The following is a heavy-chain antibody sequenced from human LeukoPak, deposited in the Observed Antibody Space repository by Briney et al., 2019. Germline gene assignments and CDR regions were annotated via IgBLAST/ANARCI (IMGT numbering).Heavy chain of an antibody. CDR3: ARRRTAARSGHFDY. D-gene: IGHD6-6*01. CDR2: IYYSGST. V-gene: IGHV4-39*01. J-gene: IGHJ4*02. CDR1: GGSISSSSYY. Sequence: SETLSLTCIVSGGSISSSSYYWGWIRQPPGKGLEWIGSIYYSGSTYYNPSLKSRVTISVDTSKNQFSLKLSSVTAADTAVYYCARRRTAARSGHFDYWGQGTLVTVSS.